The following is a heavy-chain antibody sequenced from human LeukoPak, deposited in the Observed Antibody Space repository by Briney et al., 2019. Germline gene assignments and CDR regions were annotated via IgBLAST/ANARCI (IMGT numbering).Heavy chain of an antibody. CDR1: GLTFRSCE. D-gene: IGHD6-19*01. J-gene: IGHJ4*02. Sequence: GGSLRLSCAASGLTFRSCEMNWVRQAPGKGLEWASSISSSSSSIYYADSVKGRFTVSRDNAKNSLYLQMNSLRDEDTAMYYCAGSLRGGGWYMYWGQGTLVTVSS. CDR2: ISSSSSSI. V-gene: IGHV3-21*01. CDR3: AGSLRGGGWYMY.